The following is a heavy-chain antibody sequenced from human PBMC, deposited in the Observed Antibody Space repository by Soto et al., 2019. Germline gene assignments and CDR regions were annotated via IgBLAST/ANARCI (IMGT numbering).Heavy chain of an antibody. CDR2: VSSSGTTI. Sequence: QVQLVESGGGLVKPGGSLRLSCAASGFTFSDYDMSWIRQAPGKGLEWVSFVSSSGTTIYYADSVKGRFTISRDNAKNSLYLPMNSLRAEDTAVYYCARMGPRAARPNYWGQGTLVTVSS. CDR1: GFTFSDYD. CDR3: ARMGPRAARPNY. V-gene: IGHV3-11*01. D-gene: IGHD6-6*01. J-gene: IGHJ4*02.